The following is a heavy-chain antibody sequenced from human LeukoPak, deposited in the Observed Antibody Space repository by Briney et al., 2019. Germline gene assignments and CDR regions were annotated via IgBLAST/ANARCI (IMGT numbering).Heavy chain of an antibody. J-gene: IGHJ6*03. CDR3: ARRSMVQPMDV. Sequence: EASVKVSCKASGYTFTSYAMNWVRQAPGQGLEWMGCINTNTGNPTYAQGFTGRFVFSLDTSVSTAYLQIRSLKAEDTAVYFCARRSMVQPMDVWGKGTTVIVSS. V-gene: IGHV7-4-1*02. D-gene: IGHD3-10*01. CDR2: INTNTGNP. CDR1: GYTFTSYA.